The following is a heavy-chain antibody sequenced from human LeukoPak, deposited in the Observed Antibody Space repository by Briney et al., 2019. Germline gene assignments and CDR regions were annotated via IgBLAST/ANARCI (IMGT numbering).Heavy chain of an antibody. CDR1: AFTFSAYA. V-gene: IGHV3-23*05. J-gene: IGHJ6*02. CDR2: IGSDNKP. CDR3: DRDLHYYVAMGV. D-gene: IGHD3-10*02. Sequence: GGSLRLSCEASAFTFSAYAMTWLRQAPGKGLEWVSSIGSDNKPHYSESVKGRFAISRDNSKSMLFLQLNRLRAEDTALYYCDRDLHYYVAMGVWGQGTTVTVSS.